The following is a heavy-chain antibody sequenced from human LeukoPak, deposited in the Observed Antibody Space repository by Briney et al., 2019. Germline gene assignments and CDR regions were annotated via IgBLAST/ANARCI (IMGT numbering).Heavy chain of an antibody. V-gene: IGHV4-59*01. J-gene: IGHJ4*02. CDR1: GVSISSYY. D-gene: IGHD2-15*01. Sequence: SETLSLTCTASGVSISSYYRSWIRQPPGKGLEWVGYIYYSGTNNNNPYVKSRVTISIDTSKKQFSLKLSSVTAADTAIYYCARRFGSGDYFDYWGQGTLVTVSS. CDR2: IYYSGTN. CDR3: ARRFGSGDYFDY.